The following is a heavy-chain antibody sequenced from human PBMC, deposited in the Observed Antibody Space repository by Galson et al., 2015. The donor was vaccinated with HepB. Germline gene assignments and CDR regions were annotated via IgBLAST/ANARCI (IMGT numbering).Heavy chain of an antibody. J-gene: IGHJ5*02. CDR2: ISSSSSYI. V-gene: IGHV3-21*01. D-gene: IGHD3-10*01. CDR3: ARDRRLSGWFDP. Sequence: LRPSCAASGFTFSSYSMNWVRQAPGKGLEWVSSISSSSSYIYYADSVKGRFTISRDNAKNSLYLQMNSLRAEDTAVYYCARDRRLSGWFDPWGQGTLVTVSS. CDR1: GFTFSSYS.